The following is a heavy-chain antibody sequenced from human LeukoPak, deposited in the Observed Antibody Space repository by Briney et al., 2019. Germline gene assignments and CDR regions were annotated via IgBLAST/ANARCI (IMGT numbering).Heavy chain of an antibody. D-gene: IGHD2-15*01. J-gene: IGHJ4*02. CDR1: GYTFNNYG. CDR3: ARGPRYCSGGSCYAGFY. Sequence: ASVKVSCKTSGYTFNNYGMHWVRQAPRQSPEWMGWINTGNGNTKSSQKFQDRVTLTRDTSASTAYMELSSLRSEDTAVYYCARGPRYCSGGSCYAGFYWGQGTLVTVSS. V-gene: IGHV1-3*04. CDR2: INTGNGNT.